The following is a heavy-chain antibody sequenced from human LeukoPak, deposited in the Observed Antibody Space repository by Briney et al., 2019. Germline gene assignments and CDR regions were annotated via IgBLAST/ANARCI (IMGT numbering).Heavy chain of an antibody. Sequence: SETLSLTCTVSGCSISSYYWSWIRQPPGKGLEWIGYIYYSGSTNYNPSLKSRVTISVDTSKNQFSLKLSSMTAADTAVYYCASEERGYSYGYVVYWGQGTLVTVSS. D-gene: IGHD5-18*01. CDR3: ASEERGYSYGYVVY. CDR2: IYYSGST. J-gene: IGHJ4*02. CDR1: GCSISSYY. V-gene: IGHV4-59*01.